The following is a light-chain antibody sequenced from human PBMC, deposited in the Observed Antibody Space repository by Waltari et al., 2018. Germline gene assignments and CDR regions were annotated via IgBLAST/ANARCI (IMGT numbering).Light chain of an antibody. V-gene: IGLV4-69*02. CDR1: GGHNMYG. J-gene: IGLJ1*01. Sequence: QLVLTQSPSASASLGSSVKLTCTHSGGHNMYGVDWHQQQPERGPRFLMTLNSDCSHSEGDGIPDRFSVSSSGADHYLTISSLRSEDEADYYCQTWGTGIPYVFGTGTKVTVL. CDR3: QTWGTGIPYV. CDR2: LNSDCSH.